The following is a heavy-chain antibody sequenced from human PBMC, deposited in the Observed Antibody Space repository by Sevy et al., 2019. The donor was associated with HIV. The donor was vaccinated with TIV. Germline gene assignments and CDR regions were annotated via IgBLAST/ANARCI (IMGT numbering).Heavy chain of an antibody. Sequence: SETLSLTCTVSGGSISSSSYYWGWIRQPPGKGLEWIGSIYYSGSTYYNPSLKSRVTISVDTSKNQFSLKLSSVTAADTAVYYCARLDDSSGYYLFDYWGQGTLVTVSS. V-gene: IGHV4-39*01. D-gene: IGHD3-22*01. CDR1: GGSISSSSYY. CDR2: IYYSGST. CDR3: ARLDDSSGYYLFDY. J-gene: IGHJ4*02.